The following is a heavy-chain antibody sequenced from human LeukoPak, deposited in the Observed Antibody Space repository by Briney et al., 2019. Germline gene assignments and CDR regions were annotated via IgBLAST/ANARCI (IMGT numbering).Heavy chain of an antibody. D-gene: IGHD3-22*01. Sequence: PGGSLRLSCAASGFIFGDYWMTWVRQAPGKGLEWVANIRQDGGEKYYLDSVKGRFTISRDNAKSSLYLQMNSLRAEDTAVYYCARSLADSSGYYPPGDFDYWGQGTLVTASS. CDR2: IRQDGGEK. CDR1: GFIFGDYW. CDR3: ARSLADSSGYYPPGDFDY. J-gene: IGHJ4*02. V-gene: IGHV3-7*01.